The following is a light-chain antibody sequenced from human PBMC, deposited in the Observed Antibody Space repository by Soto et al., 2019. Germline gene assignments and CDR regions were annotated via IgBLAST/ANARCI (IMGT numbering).Light chain of an antibody. CDR1: SSNIGAGYD. CDR3: QSYDSSLTGSV. CDR2: GSA. V-gene: IGLV1-40*01. J-gene: IGLJ7*01. Sequence: QSVLTQPPSVSGAPGHRVTISCTGTSSNIGAGYDVHWYQQLPGTAPKLLIYGSANRPSGVPDRISGSKSGTSASLGITGLQSEDEADYYCQSYDSSLTGSVFGGGTQLTVL.